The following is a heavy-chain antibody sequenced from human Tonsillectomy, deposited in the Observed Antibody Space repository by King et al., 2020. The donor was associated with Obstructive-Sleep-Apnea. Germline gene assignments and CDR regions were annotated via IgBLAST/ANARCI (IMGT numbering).Heavy chain of an antibody. J-gene: IGHJ3*02. Sequence: QVQLQQWGAGLLKPSETLSLTCAVYGGSFSGYYWSWIRQPPGKGLEWIGEINHSGSTNYNPSLKSRVTISVDTSKNQFSLKRSSVTAADTAVYYCARGPAFLTGLSSCAFDIWGQGTMVTVSS. CDR1: GGSFSGYY. V-gene: IGHV4-34*01. CDR2: INHSGST. CDR3: ARGPAFLTGLSSCAFDI. D-gene: IGHD3-9*01.